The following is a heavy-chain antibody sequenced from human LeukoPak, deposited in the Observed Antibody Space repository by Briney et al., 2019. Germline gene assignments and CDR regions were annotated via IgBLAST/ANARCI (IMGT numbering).Heavy chain of an antibody. Sequence: ASVKVSCKASGGTFSSYAISWVRQAPGQGLEWMGWINPNSGGTNYAQKFQGRVTMTRDTSISTAYMELSRLRSDDTAVYYCARTGDNDAFDIWGQGTMVTVSS. V-gene: IGHV1-2*02. CDR1: GGTFSSYA. CDR3: ARTGDNDAFDI. CDR2: INPNSGGT. D-gene: IGHD3-16*01. J-gene: IGHJ3*02.